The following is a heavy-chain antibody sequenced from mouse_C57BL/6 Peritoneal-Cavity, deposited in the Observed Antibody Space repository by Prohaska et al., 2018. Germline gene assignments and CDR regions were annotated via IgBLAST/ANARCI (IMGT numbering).Heavy chain of an antibody. V-gene: IGHV1-18*01. J-gene: IGHJ4*01. CDR3: ATRSDSNYDYYAMDY. CDR2: INPNNGGT. D-gene: IGHD2-5*01. Sequence: HGKSLEWIGDINPNNGGTIYNQKFKGKATLTVDKSSSTAYMELRSLTSEDTAVYYCATRSDSNYDYYAMDYWGQGTSVTVSS.